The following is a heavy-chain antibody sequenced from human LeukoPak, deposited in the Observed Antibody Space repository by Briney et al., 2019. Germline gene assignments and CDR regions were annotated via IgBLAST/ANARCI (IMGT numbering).Heavy chain of an antibody. CDR3: ARGSNFWSGYYREYYYYMDV. J-gene: IGHJ6*03. V-gene: IGHV4-34*01. Sequence: PSETLSLTCAVYGGSFSGYYWSWIRQPPGKGLEWIGEINHSGSTNYNPSLKSRVTISVDTSKNQFSLKLSSVTAADTAVYYCARGSNFWSGYYREYYYYMDVWGKGTTVTVSS. CDR1: GGSFSGYY. CDR2: INHSGST. D-gene: IGHD3-3*01.